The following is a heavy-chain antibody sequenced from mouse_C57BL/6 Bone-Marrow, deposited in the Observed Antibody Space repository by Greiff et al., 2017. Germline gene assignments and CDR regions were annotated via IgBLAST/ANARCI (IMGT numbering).Heavy chain of an antibody. CDR3: ARRVDSSGFYFDY. Sequence: QVQLQQSGAELVKPGASVKISCKASGYAFSSYWMNWVKQRPGTGLEWIGQIYPGDGAPNYNGKFKGKATLTADKSASTAYMQLSSLTSEDSAVYFCARRVDSSGFYFDYWGQGTTLTVSS. D-gene: IGHD3-2*02. J-gene: IGHJ2*01. CDR2: IYPGDGAP. CDR1: GYAFSSYW. V-gene: IGHV1-80*01.